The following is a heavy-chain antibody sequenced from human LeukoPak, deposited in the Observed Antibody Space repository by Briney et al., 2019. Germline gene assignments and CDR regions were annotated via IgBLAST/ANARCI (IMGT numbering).Heavy chain of an antibody. CDR2: IIPIFGTA. CDR1: GGTFSSYA. D-gene: IGHD3-9*01. Sequence: ASVKVSCQASGGTFSSYAISWVRQATGQGLEWMGGIIPIFGTANYAQKFQGRVTITADKSTSTAYVELSSLRSEDMAVYYCARGRDEILTGNRNWFDPWGQGTHVTVSS. J-gene: IGHJ5*02. CDR3: ARGRDEILTGNRNWFDP. V-gene: IGHV1-69*06.